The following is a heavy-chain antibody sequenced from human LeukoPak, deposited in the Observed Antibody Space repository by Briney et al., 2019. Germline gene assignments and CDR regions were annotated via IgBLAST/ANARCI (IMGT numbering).Heavy chain of an antibody. CDR2: IYPGDTDT. Sequence: GESLKISCKGSGYSFASYWIGWVRQMPGKGLEWMGIIYPGDTDTRYSPSFQGQVTISVDKSISTAYLQWSSLKASDTAIYYCARPSDYGDSGYFDLWGRGTLVTVSS. D-gene: IGHD4-17*01. CDR1: GYSFASYW. CDR3: ARPSDYGDSGYFDL. J-gene: IGHJ2*01. V-gene: IGHV5-51*01.